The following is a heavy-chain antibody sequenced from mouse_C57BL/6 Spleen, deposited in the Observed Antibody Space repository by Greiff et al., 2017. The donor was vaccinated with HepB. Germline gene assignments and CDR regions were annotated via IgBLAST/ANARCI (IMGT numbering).Heavy chain of an antibody. V-gene: IGHV1-59*01. CDR2: IDPSDSYT. D-gene: IGHD4-1*02. Sequence: QVQLQQSGAELVRPGTSVKLSCKASGYTFTSYWMHWVKQRPGQGLEWIGVIDPSDSYTNYNQKFKGKATLTVDTSSSTAYMQLSSLTSEDSAVYYCARQLQAWFAYWGQGTLVTVSA. CDR1: GYTFTSYW. CDR3: ARQLQAWFAY. J-gene: IGHJ3*01.